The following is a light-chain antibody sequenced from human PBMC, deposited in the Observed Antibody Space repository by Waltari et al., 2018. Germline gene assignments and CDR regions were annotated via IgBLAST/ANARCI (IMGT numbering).Light chain of an antibody. Sequence: QSALTQPASVSGSPGQSITISCTGASSDIGASNYVSWFQQHPGKAPKLMIYEVSNRPSGVSNRFSGSKSGNTASLTISGLQTEDEADYYCSSYTTSITWVFGGGTKLTVL. CDR3: SSYTTSITWV. CDR2: EVS. V-gene: IGLV2-14*01. CDR1: SSDIGASNY. J-gene: IGLJ3*02.